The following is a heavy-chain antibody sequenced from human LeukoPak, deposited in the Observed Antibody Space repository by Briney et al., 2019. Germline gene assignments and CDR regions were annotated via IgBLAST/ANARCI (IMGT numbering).Heavy chain of an antibody. CDR3: ARRRHHFDYYDV. D-gene: IGHD3-10*01. J-gene: IGHJ3*01. CDR1: GDSFTSTNYW. Sequence: SETLSLTCTVSGDSFTSTNYWWDWVRLPPGKGLEWIGAIHSTGRTFSNPSLKSRVTISVDTSKKQFSLDLRSATAADTAVYYCARRRHHFDYYDVWGQGTRVTVSS. CDR2: IHSTGRT. V-gene: IGHV4-39*01.